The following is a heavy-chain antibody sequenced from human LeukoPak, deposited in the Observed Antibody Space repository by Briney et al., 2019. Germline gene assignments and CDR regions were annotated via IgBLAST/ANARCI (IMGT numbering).Heavy chain of an antibody. J-gene: IGHJ3*02. CDR2: IGTAYDT. Sequence: GGSLRLSCVASGFTFSSYDMHWVRQGTGKGLEWVSAIGTAYDTYYAGSVKGRFTISRENAENSLYLQMNSLRAGDTAVYYCARLLGYSYDNDAFDIWGQGTMVTVSS. D-gene: IGHD5-18*01. V-gene: IGHV3-13*01. CDR1: GFTFSSYD. CDR3: ARLLGYSYDNDAFDI.